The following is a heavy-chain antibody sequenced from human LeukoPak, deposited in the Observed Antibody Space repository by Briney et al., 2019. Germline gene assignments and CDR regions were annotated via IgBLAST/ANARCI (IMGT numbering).Heavy chain of an antibody. Sequence: GGSLRLSCAASGFTFSSYSMNWVRQAPGKGLEWVSSISSSSSYIYYADSVKGRFTISRDNAKNSLYLQMNSLRAEDTAVYYCAREALRVTPYYFDYWGQGTLVTVSS. J-gene: IGHJ4*02. CDR3: AREALRVTPYYFDY. V-gene: IGHV3-21*01. CDR1: GFTFSSYS. D-gene: IGHD4-11*01. CDR2: ISSSSSYI.